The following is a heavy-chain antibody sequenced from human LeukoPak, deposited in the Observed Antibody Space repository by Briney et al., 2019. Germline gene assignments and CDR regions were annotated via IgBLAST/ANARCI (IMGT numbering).Heavy chain of an antibody. CDR3: ARDLHDYGDYEAIG. V-gene: IGHV3-66*01. D-gene: IGHD4-17*01. Sequence: GGSLRLSCAASGFTVSSNYMSWVRQAPGKGLEWVSVIYSGGSTYYADSVKGRFTISRDNSKNTLYLQMNSLRAEDTAVYYCARDLHDYGDYEAIGWGQGTLVTVSS. CDR2: IYSGGST. J-gene: IGHJ4*02. CDR1: GFTVSSNY.